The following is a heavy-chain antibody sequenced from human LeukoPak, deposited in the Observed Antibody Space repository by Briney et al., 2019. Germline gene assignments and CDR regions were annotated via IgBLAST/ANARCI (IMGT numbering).Heavy chain of an antibody. D-gene: IGHD3-10*01. J-gene: IGHJ5*02. V-gene: IGHV4-38-2*02. CDR2: IYHSGST. CDR3: ARGSNYYDSGKGWFDP. CDR1: GYSISSGYY. Sequence: SETLSLTCTVSGYSISSGYYRGWIRQPPGKGLEWIGSIYHSGSTYYNPSLKSRVTISVDTSKNQFSLKLSSVTAADTAVYYCARGSNYYDSGKGWFDPWGQGTLVTVSS.